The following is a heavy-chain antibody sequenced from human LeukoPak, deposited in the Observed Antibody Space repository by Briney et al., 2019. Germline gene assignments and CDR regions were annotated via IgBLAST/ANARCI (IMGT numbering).Heavy chain of an antibody. CDR1: GFTFSNAW. CDR2: IKSKTDGGTT. Sequence: GGSLRLSCAASGFTFSNAWMSWVRQAPGKGLEWVGRIKSKTDGGTTDYAAPVKGRFTISRDDSKNTLYLQMNSLKTEDTAVYHCTTDLWIQLWPYFDYWGQETLVTVSS. CDR3: TTDLWIQLWPYFDY. D-gene: IGHD5-18*01. J-gene: IGHJ4*02. V-gene: IGHV3-15*01.